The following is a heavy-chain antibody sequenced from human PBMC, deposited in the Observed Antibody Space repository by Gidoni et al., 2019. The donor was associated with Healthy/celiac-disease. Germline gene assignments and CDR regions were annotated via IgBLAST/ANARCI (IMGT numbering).Heavy chain of an antibody. Sequence: QVQLQESGPGLVKPSETLSLTCTVSGGPISSYSWSWIRQPPGKGLEWIGYIYYSGSTNYNPSLKSRVTISVDTSKNQFSLKLSSVTAADTAVYYCARGVMATINYFDYWGQGTLVTVSS. CDR2: IYYSGST. D-gene: IGHD2-21*01. CDR3: ARGVMATINYFDY. CDR1: GGPISSYS. V-gene: IGHV4-59*01. J-gene: IGHJ4*02.